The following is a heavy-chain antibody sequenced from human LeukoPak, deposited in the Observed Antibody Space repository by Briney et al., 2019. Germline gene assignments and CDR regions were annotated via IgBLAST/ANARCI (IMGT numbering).Heavy chain of an antibody. V-gene: IGHV4-4*07. CDR1: GVSISTYY. D-gene: IGHD3-22*01. CDR3: ARSRETYYYGSSGYFPNWFDP. Sequence: PSETLSLTCTVSGVSISTYYWTWIRQPAGKGLEWIGRTYPSGSTNYNPSLKSRVTMSVDTSKNQFSLKLSSVTAADTAVYYCARSRETYYYGSSGYFPNWFDPWGQGTLVTVSS. J-gene: IGHJ5*02. CDR2: TYPSGST.